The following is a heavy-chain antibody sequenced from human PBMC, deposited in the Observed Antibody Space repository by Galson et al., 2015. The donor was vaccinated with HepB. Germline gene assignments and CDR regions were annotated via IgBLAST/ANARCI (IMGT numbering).Heavy chain of an antibody. D-gene: IGHD6-13*01. J-gene: IGHJ6*03. V-gene: IGHV3-9*01. CDR3: AKGPQPYYFYYSMDV. CDR2: ISWNSDDV. Sequence: LRLSCAASGFIFNDFATHWVRQAPGKGLEWVSGISWNSDDVGYADSVKGRFTISRDNAKNSLYLQMNSLRPEDTALYYCAKGPQPYYFYYSMDVWGKGTTVTVSS. CDR1: GFIFNDFA.